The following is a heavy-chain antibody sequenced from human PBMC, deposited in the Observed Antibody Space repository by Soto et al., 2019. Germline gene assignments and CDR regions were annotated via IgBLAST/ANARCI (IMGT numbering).Heavy chain of an antibody. CDR1: GFTFSGYA. D-gene: IGHD3-10*01. J-gene: IGHJ2*01. V-gene: IGHV3-23*01. Sequence: EVQLLDSGGGLVQPGGSLRLSCAASGFTFSGYALTRVRQAPGKGLEWVSAISGGGDATFYADPVKGRFTISRDNSKNTLYLQMNTLRAEDTAVYYCARKVSGSTGRPDLWYFDLWGRGTLVTVSS. CDR2: ISGGGDAT. CDR3: ARKVSGSTGRPDLWYFDL.